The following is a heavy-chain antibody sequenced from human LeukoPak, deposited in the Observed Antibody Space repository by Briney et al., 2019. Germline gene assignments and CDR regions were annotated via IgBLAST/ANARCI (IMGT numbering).Heavy chain of an antibody. CDR3: ARGYCSGGSCYSYYYYSYMDV. V-gene: IGHV4-39*07. Sequence: SETLSLTCTVSGGSISSSSYYWGWIRQPPGKGLEWIGSISYSGSTYYNPSLKSRVAISVDTSKKQFSLKLSSVTAADTAVYYCARGYCSGGSCYSYYYYSYMDVWGKGTTVTVSS. J-gene: IGHJ6*03. CDR1: GGSISSSSYY. D-gene: IGHD2-15*01. CDR2: ISYSGST.